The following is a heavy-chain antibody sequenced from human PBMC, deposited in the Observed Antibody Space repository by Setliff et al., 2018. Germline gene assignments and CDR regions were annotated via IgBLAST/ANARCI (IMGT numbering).Heavy chain of an antibody. CDR2: IIPILGTT. V-gene: IGHV1-69*05. J-gene: IGHJ4*01. CDR1: GGFSTHA. CDR3: ASALIRRVAVAGKSQFDY. D-gene: IGHD6-19*01. Sequence: SVKVSCKASGGFSTHAISWVRQVPGQGLEWMGGIIPILGTTDYAQNFQGRVTITTDESTSSAYLEMSNLRSEDTADYYCASALIRRVAVAGKSQFDYWGQGTLVTVSS.